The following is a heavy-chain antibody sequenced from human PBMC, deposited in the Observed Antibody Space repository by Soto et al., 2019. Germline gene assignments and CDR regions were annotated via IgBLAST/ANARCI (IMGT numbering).Heavy chain of an antibody. CDR1: GGSFRGYS. V-gene: IGHV4-34*01. Sequence: SETLSLTCAVYGGSFRGYSWTWIRQPPGKGLEWIGEVNHSGSTYYSPSLMSRVTLSIDTSKNQFSLKLSSVTAADTAVYYCARGRQVTPAALFKRAGDYSMDVWGQGTTVTVS. CDR3: ARGRQVTPAALFKRAGDYSMDV. CDR2: VNHSGST. J-gene: IGHJ6*02. D-gene: IGHD2-2*01.